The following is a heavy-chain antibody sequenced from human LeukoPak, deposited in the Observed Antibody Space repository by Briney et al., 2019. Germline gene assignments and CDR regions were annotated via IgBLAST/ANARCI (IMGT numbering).Heavy chain of an antibody. CDR1: GGSFSGDY. J-gene: IGHJ5*02. Sequence: TSETLSLTCAVYGGSFSGDYWSWIRQPPGKGLEWIGEIYHSVRTNYNPSLKSRVTISVDTSKNQFSLKLSSVTAADTAVYYCARDAYYYDSSGYYGSNWFDPWGQGTLVTVSS. D-gene: IGHD3-22*01. CDR2: IYHSVRT. CDR3: ARDAYYYDSSGYYGSNWFDP. V-gene: IGHV4-34*01.